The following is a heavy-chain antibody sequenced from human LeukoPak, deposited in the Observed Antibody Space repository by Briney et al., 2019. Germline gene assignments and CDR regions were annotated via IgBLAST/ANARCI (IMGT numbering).Heavy chain of an antibody. D-gene: IGHD4-17*01. CDR3: ARYGDFGFDY. CDR1: GVTFSSYA. CDR2: IIPIFGTA. Sequence: SVKVSCKASGVTFSSYAISWVRQAPGQGLEWMGRIIPIFGTANYAQKFQGRVTITTDESTSTAYMELSSLRSEDTAVYYCARYGDFGFDYWGQGTLVTVSS. V-gene: IGHV1-69*05. J-gene: IGHJ4*02.